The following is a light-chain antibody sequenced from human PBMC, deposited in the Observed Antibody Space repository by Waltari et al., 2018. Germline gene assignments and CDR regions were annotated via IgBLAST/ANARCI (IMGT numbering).Light chain of an antibody. CDR2: QAT. J-gene: IGLJ1*01. CDR1: SSDVGTYTL. V-gene: IGLV2-23*01. Sequence: QSALPQPASVSGSPGQSLAVPCTGSSSDVGTYTLVPWYQQHPGKAPKLIIYQATKRPSGVSNRFSGSKSGNMASLTISGLQAEDEAEYYCCSFAGRSTWVFGTGTKVTVL. CDR3: CSFAGRSTWV.